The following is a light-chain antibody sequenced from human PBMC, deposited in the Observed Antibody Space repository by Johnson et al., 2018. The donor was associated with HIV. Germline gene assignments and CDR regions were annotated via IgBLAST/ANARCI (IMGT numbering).Light chain of an antibody. Sequence: QPVLTQPPSVSAAPGQKVTISCSGSSSNIGNNFVSWYQQVPGTAPKLLICESNKRPSGIPDRFSGSRSGTSATLGITGLQTGDEADYYCGTWDSSLSAYVFGTGTKVTVL. CDR1: SSNIGNNF. V-gene: IGLV1-51*02. J-gene: IGLJ1*01. CDR3: GTWDSSLSAYV. CDR2: ESN.